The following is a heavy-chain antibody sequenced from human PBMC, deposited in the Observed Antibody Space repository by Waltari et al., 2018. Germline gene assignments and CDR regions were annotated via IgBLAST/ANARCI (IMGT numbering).Heavy chain of an antibody. CDR3: ARGMRSGGDRFTRRFYFLSPYFDY. J-gene: IGHJ4*02. V-gene: IGHV4-30-4*08. D-gene: IGHD3-3*01. CDR1: GGSICGDYF. CDR2: IYHIGST. Sequence: QEQLQESGPGLPRPSQTLSLTCTVSGGSICGDYFWSWIRQPPGQGLEWIGYIYHIGSTFYNPSLRSRMTLSIDTSRNQFSLNLTSVTAADTAVYFCARGMRSGGDRFTRRFYFLSPYFDYWGQGTLVTVSS.